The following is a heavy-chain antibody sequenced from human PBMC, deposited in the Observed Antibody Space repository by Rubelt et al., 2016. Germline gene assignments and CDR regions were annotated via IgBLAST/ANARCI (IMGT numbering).Heavy chain of an antibody. J-gene: IGHJ5*01. CDR1: GGSIIPYC. V-gene: IGHV4-59*12. CDR3: ARGLGMGWFDS. CDR2: ILYTGTT. D-gene: IGHD1-26*01. Sequence: QVQLQESGPGLVKPSETLSLTCTVSGGSIIPYCWSWIRQPPGKGLEWIGYILYTGTTDYNPSLKDRVTISVDTSKSQFSLRLTSVTAADTAVYYCARGLGMGWFDSWGHGTQVTVFS.